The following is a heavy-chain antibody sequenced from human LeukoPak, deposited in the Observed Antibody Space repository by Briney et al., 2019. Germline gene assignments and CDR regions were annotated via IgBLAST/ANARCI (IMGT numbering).Heavy chain of an antibody. Sequence: SETLSLTCTVSGGSISSYYRSWIRQPPGKGLEWIGYIYYSGSTNYNPSLKSRVTISVDTSKNQFSLKLSSVTAADTAVYYCATGGFYGAFDIWGQGTMVTVSS. CDR3: ATGGFYGAFDI. J-gene: IGHJ3*02. V-gene: IGHV4-59*08. CDR2: IYYSGST. CDR1: GGSISSYY. D-gene: IGHD3-3*01.